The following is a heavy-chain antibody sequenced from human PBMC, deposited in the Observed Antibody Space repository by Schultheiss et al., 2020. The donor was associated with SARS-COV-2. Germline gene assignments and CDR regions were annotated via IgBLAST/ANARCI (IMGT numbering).Heavy chain of an antibody. CDR3: ARVPRSGIAAAGE. Sequence: ASVKVSCKASGYTFTGYYMHWVRQAPGQGLEWMGGISAYNGNTNYAQKLQGRVTMTTDTSTSTAYVELRGLRSDDTAVYYCARVPRSGIAAAGEWGQGTLVTVSS. CDR2: ISAYNGNT. V-gene: IGHV1-18*04. D-gene: IGHD6-13*01. CDR1: GYTFTGYY. J-gene: IGHJ4*02.